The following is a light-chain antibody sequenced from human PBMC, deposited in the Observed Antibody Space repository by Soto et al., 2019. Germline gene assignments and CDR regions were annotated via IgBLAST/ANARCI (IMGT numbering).Light chain of an antibody. J-gene: IGLJ1*01. CDR1: SSDVGGYNY. CDR2: EVS. CDR3: CSYAGSNNLGV. V-gene: IGLV2-8*01. Sequence: QSALTQPPSASGSPGQSVTISCTGTSSDVGGYNYVSWYQQHPGKAPKLMSYEVSKRPSGVPDRFSGSKSGNTASLNVSGLQAEDEAEYYCCSYAGSNNLGVFGTGTKLTVL.